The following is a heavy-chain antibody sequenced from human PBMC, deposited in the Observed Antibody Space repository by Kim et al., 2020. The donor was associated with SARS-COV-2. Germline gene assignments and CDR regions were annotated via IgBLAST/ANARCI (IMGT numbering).Heavy chain of an antibody. CDR3: ARGLIAVAGNWFDP. Sequence: SETLSLTCTVSGGSVSSGSYYWSWIRQPPGKGLEWIGYIYYSGSTNYNPSLKSRVTISVDTSKNQFSLKLSSVTAADTAVYYCARGLIAVAGNWFDPWGQGTLVTVSS. CDR2: IYYSGST. CDR1: GGSVSSGSYY. D-gene: IGHD6-19*01. V-gene: IGHV4-61*01. J-gene: IGHJ5*02.